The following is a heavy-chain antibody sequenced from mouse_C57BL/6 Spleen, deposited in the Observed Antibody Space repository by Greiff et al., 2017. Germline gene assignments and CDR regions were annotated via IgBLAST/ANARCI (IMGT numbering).Heavy chain of an antibody. CDR2: IYPGDGDT. Sequence: VKLMESGPELVKPGASVKISCKASGYAFSSSWMNWVKQRPGKGLEWIGRIYPGDGDTNYNGKFKGKATLTADKSSSTAYMQLSSLTSEDSAVYFCARMGYYGSSPYWYFDVWGTGTTVTVSS. CDR1: GYAFSSSW. J-gene: IGHJ1*03. CDR3: ARMGYYGSSPYWYFDV. D-gene: IGHD1-1*01. V-gene: IGHV1-82*01.